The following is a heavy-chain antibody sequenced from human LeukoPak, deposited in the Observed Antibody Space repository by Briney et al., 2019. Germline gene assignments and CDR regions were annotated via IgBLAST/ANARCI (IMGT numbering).Heavy chain of an antibody. CDR1: GFTFTHYA. CDR3: AKGHGDWGGNYLDH. J-gene: IGHJ4*02. V-gene: IGHV3-23*01. CDR2: ISASGSTI. D-gene: IGHD4-17*01. Sequence: GGSLRLSCIASGFTFTHYAMTLVRQAPGKGLEWVSDISASGSTIHYADSVKGRFTVSRDNSKNTVFLEMISLRVEDTALYHCAKGHGDWGGNYLDHWGQGAQVTVSS.